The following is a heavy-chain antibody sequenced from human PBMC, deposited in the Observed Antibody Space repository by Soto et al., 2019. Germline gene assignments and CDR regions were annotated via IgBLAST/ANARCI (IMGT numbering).Heavy chain of an antibody. V-gene: IGHV3-11*01. Sequence: QVQLVESGGGLVKPGGSLRLSCAASGFTFSDYYMSWIRQAPAKGLEWVSSISSSGTTIYYADSLKGRFTISRDNAKNSLYLQMTGLRADDTAVYYCARDKAFFEWFPLGYWGQGTLVTVSS. CDR1: GFTFSDYY. CDR2: ISSSGTTI. CDR3: ARDKAFFEWFPLGY. J-gene: IGHJ4*02. D-gene: IGHD3-3*01.